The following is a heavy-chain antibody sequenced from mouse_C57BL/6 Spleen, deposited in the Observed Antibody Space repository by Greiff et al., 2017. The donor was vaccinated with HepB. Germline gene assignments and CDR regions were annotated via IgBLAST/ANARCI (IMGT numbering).Heavy chain of an antibody. J-gene: IGHJ2*01. CDR3: ARWRWLLHYFDY. V-gene: IGHV1-53*01. CDR2: INPSNGGT. Sequence: VQLQQPGTELVKPGASVKLSCKASGYTFTSYWMHWVKQRPGQGLEWIGNINPSNGGTNYNEKFKSKATLTVDKSSSTAYMQLSSLTSEDSAVYYWARWRWLLHYFDYWGKGTTLTVSS. CDR1: GYTFTSYW. D-gene: IGHD2-3*01.